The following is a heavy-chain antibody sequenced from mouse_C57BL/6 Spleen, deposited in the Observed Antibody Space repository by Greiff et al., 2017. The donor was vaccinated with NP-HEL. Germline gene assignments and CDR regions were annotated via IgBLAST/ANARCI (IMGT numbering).Heavy chain of an antibody. CDR1: GYSITSGYD. D-gene: IGHD2-4*01. CDR2: ISYSGST. Sequence: EVMLVESGPGMVKPSQSLSLTCTVTGYSITSGYDWHWIRHFPGNKLEWMGYISYSGSTNYNPSLKSRISITHDTSKNHFFLKLNSVTTEDTATYYCARGSDYDGFAYWGQGTLVTVSA. V-gene: IGHV3-1*01. CDR3: ARGSDYDGFAY. J-gene: IGHJ3*01.